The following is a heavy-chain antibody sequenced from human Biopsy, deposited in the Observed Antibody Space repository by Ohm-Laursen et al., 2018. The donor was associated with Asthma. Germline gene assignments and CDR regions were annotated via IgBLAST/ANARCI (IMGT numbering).Heavy chain of an antibody. CDR2: ISWNSGTI. J-gene: IGHJ6*02. CDR1: GFSFDDYA. D-gene: IGHD3-10*01. V-gene: IGHV3-9*01. CDR3: ARDMGAGPNQPPSGSGSSHLYGMDV. Sequence: SLRLSCAASGFSFDDYAMFWVRQAPGKGLEWVSGISWNSGTIVYADSVRGRFTISRDNAKNSLYLQMNSLGPEDTAVYYCARDMGAGPNQPPSGSGSSHLYGMDVWGQGTTVTVSS.